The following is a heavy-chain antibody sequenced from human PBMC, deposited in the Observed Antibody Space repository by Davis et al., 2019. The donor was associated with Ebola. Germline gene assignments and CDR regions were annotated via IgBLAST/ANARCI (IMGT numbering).Heavy chain of an antibody. J-gene: IGHJ4*02. CDR2: IRSKANSYAT. V-gene: IGHV3-73*01. CDR3: TRVGSSWSYFDY. CDR1: GFTFSGSA. Sequence: GGSLRLSCAASGFTFSGSAMHWVRQASGKGLEWVGRIRSKANSYATAYAASVKGRFTISRDDSKSIAYLQMNSLKTEDTAVYYCTRVGSSWSYFDYWGQGTLVTVSS. D-gene: IGHD6-13*01.